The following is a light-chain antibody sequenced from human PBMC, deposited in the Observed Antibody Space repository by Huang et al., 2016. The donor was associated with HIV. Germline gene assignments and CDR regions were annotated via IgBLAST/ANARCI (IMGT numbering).Light chain of an antibody. CDR3: QQYYSSLWT. Sequence: DIVMTQSPDSLIVSLGERATIHCKSSQNLLYNSNNKNYLNWYQQKPGQPPKLLIYWASARESGAPDRFSGSGSGTDFTLNISSLQAEDVAVYYCQQYYSSLWTFGQGTKVEIK. J-gene: IGKJ1*01. CDR1: QNLLYNSNNKNY. CDR2: WAS. V-gene: IGKV4-1*01.